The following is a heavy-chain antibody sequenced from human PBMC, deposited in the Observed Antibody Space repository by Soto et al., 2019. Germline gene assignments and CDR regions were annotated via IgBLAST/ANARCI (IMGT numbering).Heavy chain of an antibody. CDR2: ISSSSSTI. Sequence: EVQLVESGGGLVQPGGSLRLSCAASGFTFSSYSMNWVRQAPGKGLEWVSYISSSSSTIYYADSVKGRFTISRDNAKNSLYLQINSLRAEDTAVYYCSRGPRGNYDFWSGSPLWYYFDYWGQGTLVTVSS. J-gene: IGHJ4*02. CDR1: GFTFSSYS. D-gene: IGHD3-3*01. CDR3: SRGPRGNYDFWSGSPLWYYFDY. V-gene: IGHV3-48*01.